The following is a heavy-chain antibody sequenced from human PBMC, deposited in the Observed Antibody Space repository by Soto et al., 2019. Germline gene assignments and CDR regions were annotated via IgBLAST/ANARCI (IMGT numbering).Heavy chain of an antibody. V-gene: IGHV1-18*01. J-gene: IGHJ4*01. CDR3: ARGRVNWLLPGVDYFDY. CDR1: GYTFTSYG. Sequence: GPSVKVSCKASGYTFTSYGISWVRQAPGQGLEWMGWISAYNGNTNYAQKLQGRVTMTTDTSTSTAYMELRSLRSDDTAVYYCARGRVNWLLPGVDYFDYWVHGTLVTVSS. D-gene: IGHD3-9*01. CDR2: ISAYNGNT.